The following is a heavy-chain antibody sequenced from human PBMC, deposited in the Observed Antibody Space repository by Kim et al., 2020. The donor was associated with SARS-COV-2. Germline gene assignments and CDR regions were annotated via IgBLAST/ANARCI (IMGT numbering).Heavy chain of an antibody. D-gene: IGHD3-3*01. J-gene: IGHJ4*02. Sequence: PAPRRRVTISVDTPKNQFSLNVSSVTAADTAVYYCARATTTIFGVVSEFDYWGQGTLVTVSS. V-gene: IGHV4-31*02. CDR3: ARATTTIFGVVSEFDY.